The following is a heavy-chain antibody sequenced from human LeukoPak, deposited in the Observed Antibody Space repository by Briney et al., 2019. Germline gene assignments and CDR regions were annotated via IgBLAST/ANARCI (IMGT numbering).Heavy chain of an antibody. Sequence: PSETLSLTCAVSSGSISSYYWSWIRQPPGRGLEWIGSIHYSGSTSYDSSLKSRVTISVDTSKNQFSLKLSSVTPADTAVYYCARQVYSSSWSYYFDYWGQGILVIVSS. D-gene: IGHD6-13*01. CDR3: ARQVYSSSWSYYFDY. CDR1: SGSISSYY. CDR2: IHYSGST. J-gene: IGHJ4*02. V-gene: IGHV4-59*01.